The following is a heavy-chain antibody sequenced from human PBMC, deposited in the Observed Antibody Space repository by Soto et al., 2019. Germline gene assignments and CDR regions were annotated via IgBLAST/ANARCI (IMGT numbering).Heavy chain of an antibody. CDR1: GCTFSSYW. CDR2: IKQDGSEK. D-gene: IGHD3-10*01. Sequence: GGSLRLSCAASGCTFSSYWMRWVRLAPGKGLEWEANIKQDGSEKSYVDSVKGRFTISRDNPLNSLYLQMNSLRAEDTAVYYCSRVPMLRGPYGLDVWGQGTTVTVSS. J-gene: IGHJ6*02. CDR3: SRVPMLRGPYGLDV. V-gene: IGHV3-7*03.